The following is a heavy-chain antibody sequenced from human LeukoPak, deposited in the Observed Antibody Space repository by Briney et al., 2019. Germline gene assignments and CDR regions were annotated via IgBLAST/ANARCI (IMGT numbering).Heavy chain of an antibody. CDR1: GFTFSNYA. J-gene: IGHJ3*02. CDR2: ISASGGSV. D-gene: IGHD6-13*01. CDR3: AKDSPLSWYYGRNAAFDI. Sequence: GGSLRLSCAASGFTFSNYAMSWARQAPGKGLEWLSLISASGGSVYYTDSVKGQFTISRDNSKSTVYLQMSSVRAEDTAVYYCAKDSPLSWYYGRNAAFDIWGQGTVVTVSS. V-gene: IGHV3-23*01.